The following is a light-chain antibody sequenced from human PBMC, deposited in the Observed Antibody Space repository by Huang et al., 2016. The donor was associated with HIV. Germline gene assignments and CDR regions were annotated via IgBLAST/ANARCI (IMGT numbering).Light chain of an antibody. V-gene: IGKV1-33*01. CDR1: QDINNF. CDR2: DAS. J-gene: IGKJ4*01. Sequence: DIQMTQSPSSLSASVGDRVTITCQASQDINNFLNWYQQKPGKAHKLLVLDASNWQTGVPSRFSGSGSGTHFTFTITSLQRDDIGTYYCQQYDDVPISFGGGTKV. CDR3: QQYDDVPIS.